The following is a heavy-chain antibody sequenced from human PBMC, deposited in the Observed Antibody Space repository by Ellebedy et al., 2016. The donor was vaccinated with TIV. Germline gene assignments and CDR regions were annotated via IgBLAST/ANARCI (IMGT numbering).Heavy chain of an antibody. CDR1: GSSTGDYY. CDR3: AGSSGYYYVLDY. Sequence: MPSETLSLTCSVSGSSTGDYYWTWIRQPPGRGLPWIGYFSGSGRPYYTPSLQSRATISGDTSKNQFSLRLSSVTAADTAVYYCAGSSGYYYVLDYWGQGSLVTVSS. V-gene: IGHV4-59*01. J-gene: IGHJ4*02. CDR2: FSGSGRP. D-gene: IGHD3-22*01.